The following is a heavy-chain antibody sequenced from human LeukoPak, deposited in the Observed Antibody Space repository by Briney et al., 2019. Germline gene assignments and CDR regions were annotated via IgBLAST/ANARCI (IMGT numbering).Heavy chain of an antibody. CDR3: ARGDVHWGDPGYYFDY. CDR2: IYYSGST. V-gene: IGHV4-59*01. D-gene: IGHD7-27*01. Sequence: SETLSLTCTVSGGSISSYYWSWIRQPPGKGLEWIGYIYYSGSTNYNPSLKSRVTISVDTSKNQFSLKLSSVTAADTAVYYCARGDVHWGDPGYYFDYWGQGTLVTVSS. CDR1: GGSISSYY. J-gene: IGHJ4*02.